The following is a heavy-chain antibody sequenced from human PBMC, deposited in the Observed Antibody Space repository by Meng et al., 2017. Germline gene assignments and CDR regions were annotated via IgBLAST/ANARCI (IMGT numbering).Heavy chain of an antibody. J-gene: IGHJ4*02. CDR2: INHSGST. CDR3: ARGLPPYYDSMRGNFNY. V-gene: IGHV4-34*01. D-gene: IGHD3-22*01. CDR1: GGSFSGYY. Sequence: SETLSLTCAVYGGSFSGYYWSWIRQPPGKGLEWIGEINHSGSTNYNPSLKSRVTISVDTSKNQFSLKLSSVTAADTAVYHCARGLPPYYDSMRGNFNYWGQGTLVTVSS.